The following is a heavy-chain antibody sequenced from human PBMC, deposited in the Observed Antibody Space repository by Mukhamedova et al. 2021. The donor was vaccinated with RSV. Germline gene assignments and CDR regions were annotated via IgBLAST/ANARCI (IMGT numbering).Heavy chain of an antibody. D-gene: IGHD3-10*01. V-gene: IGHV1-18*01. Sequence: GDTIYAQKFQDRVTMTTDTSTTTAYMELTSLRSDDTAMYYCARGDYGSGAFYVYWGQGTLVTVPS. CDR2: GDT. CDR3: ARGDYGSGAFYVY. J-gene: IGHJ4*02.